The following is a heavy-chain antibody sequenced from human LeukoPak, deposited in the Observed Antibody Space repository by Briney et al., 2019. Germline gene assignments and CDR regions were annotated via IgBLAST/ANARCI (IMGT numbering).Heavy chain of an antibody. CDR3: ARDLGWFGELSDADALDI. D-gene: IGHD3-10*01. J-gene: IGHJ3*02. V-gene: IGHV3-74*01. Sequence: GGSLRLSCVASGFTFSNFWMHWVRQVPGKGLVWVARIKADGTAPTYADSVKGRCSISRDNARNTLCLQMNSLRVEDSAVYYCARDLGWFGELSDADALDIWGLGTMVTVSS. CDR2: IKADGTAP. CDR1: GFTFSNFW.